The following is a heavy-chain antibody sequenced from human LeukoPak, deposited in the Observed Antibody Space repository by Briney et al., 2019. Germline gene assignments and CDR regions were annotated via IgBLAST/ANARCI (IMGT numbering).Heavy chain of an antibody. V-gene: IGHV3-30*18. J-gene: IGHJ6*03. CDR3: AKKADDYFYYYYYMDV. Sequence: GGSLRLSCAASGFTFSSYWMSWVRQAPGKGLEWVAVISYDGSNKYYADSVKGRFTISRDNSKNTLYLQMNSLRAEDTAVYYRAKKADDYFYYYYYMDVWGKGTTVTISS. CDR1: GFTFSSYW. D-gene: IGHD2/OR15-2a*01. CDR2: ISYDGSNK.